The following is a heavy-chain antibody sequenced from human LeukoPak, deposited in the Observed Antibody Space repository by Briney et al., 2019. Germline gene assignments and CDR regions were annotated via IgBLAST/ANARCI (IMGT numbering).Heavy chain of an antibody. Sequence: GGSLRLSCAASGFTFSSFWMSWVRQAPGEGLEWVANIRQDGREQYYVDSVKGRFTISRDNAKYSLFLQMGSLRAQDTAVYYCVRDTSVRVPAAIVSDYWGQGTLVTVSS. CDR3: VRDTSVRVPAAIVSDY. D-gene: IGHD2-2*01. CDR1: GFTFSSFW. CDR2: IRQDGREQ. V-gene: IGHV3-7*01. J-gene: IGHJ4*02.